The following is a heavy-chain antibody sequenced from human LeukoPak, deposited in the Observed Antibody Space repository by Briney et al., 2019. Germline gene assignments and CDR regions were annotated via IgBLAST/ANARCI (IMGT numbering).Heavy chain of an antibody. D-gene: IGHD3-10*01. V-gene: IGHV1-2*02. J-gene: IGHJ3*02. CDR2: INPNSGGT. CDR3: ARDKAITMVRGHAFDI. Sequence: ASVKVSCKASGYTFTSYYMHWVRQAPGQGLEWVGWINPNSGGTNYAQKFQGRVTMTRDTSISTAYMELSRLRSDDTAVYYCARDKAITMVRGHAFDIWGQGTMVTVSS. CDR1: GYTFTSYY.